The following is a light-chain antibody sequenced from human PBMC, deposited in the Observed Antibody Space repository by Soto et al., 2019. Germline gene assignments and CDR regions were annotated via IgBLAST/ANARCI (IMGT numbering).Light chain of an antibody. CDR3: VAWDSSLTAVG. V-gene: IGLV1-47*01. CDR2: RNN. J-gene: IGLJ3*02. Sequence: QAVVTQPPSASGTPGQRVTISCSGSSSNIGINYVYWYQQLPGTAPKLLIYRNNQWPSGVPDRFSGSKCDTSASLAISGLRSEDDSTYYSVAWDSSLTAVGFSGGTELT. CDR1: SSNIGINY.